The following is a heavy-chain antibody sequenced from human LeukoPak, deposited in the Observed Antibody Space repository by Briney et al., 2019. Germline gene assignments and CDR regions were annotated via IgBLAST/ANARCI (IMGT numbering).Heavy chain of an antibody. V-gene: IGHV4-59*06. CDR2: IYYSGST. D-gene: IGHD3-22*01. CDR1: GGSISSYY. CDR3: ARGDYYDSSGYYNY. Sequence: KSSETLSLTCTVSGGSISSYYWSWIRQPPGKGLEWIGYIYYSGSTYYNPSLKSRVTISVDTSKNQFSLKLSSVTAADTAVYYCARGDYYDSSGYYNYWGQGTLVTVSS. J-gene: IGHJ4*02.